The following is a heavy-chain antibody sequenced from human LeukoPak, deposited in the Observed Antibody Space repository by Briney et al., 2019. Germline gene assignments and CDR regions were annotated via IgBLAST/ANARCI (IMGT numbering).Heavy chain of an antibody. D-gene: IGHD3-3*01. V-gene: IGHV1-24*01. CDR2: FDPEDGET. CDR3: ATLTMHGVNPTYHYYYMDV. CDR1: VYTLTELS. Sequence: AASVKVSCKVSVYTLTELSMHWVRQAPGKGLEWMGGFDPEDGETIYAQEFQGRVTMTEDTSTDTAYMELSSLRSEDTAVYYCATLTMHGVNPTYHYYYMDVRGKGTTVTVSS. J-gene: IGHJ6*03.